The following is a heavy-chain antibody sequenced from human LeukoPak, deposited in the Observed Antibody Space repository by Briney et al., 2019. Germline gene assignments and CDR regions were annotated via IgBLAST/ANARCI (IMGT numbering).Heavy chain of an antibody. Sequence: GGSLRLSCAASGFTFSSYGMHWVRQAPGKGLEWVAVISYDGSNKYYADSVKGRFTISRDNSKNTLYLQMNSLRAEDTAVYYCAKDGHSFLRDFDWLFPWGQGTLVTVSS. CDR1: GFTFSSYG. J-gene: IGHJ5*02. D-gene: IGHD3-9*01. V-gene: IGHV3-30*18. CDR3: AKDGHSFLRDFDWLFP. CDR2: ISYDGSNK.